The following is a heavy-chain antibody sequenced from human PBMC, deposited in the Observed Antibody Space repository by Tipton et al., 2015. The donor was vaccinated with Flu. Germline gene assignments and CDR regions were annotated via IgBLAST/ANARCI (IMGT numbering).Heavy chain of an antibody. V-gene: IGHV4-59*01. CDR2: IYYSGST. Sequence: TLSLTCTVSGGSISSYYWSWIRQPPGKGLEWIGYIYYSGSTNYNPSLKSRVTISVDTSKNQFSLKLSSVTAADAAVYYCARFYGGNTYYSGMDVWGQGTPVPVSS. CDR3: ARFYGGNTYYSGMDV. J-gene: IGHJ6*02. CDR1: GGSISSYY. D-gene: IGHD4-23*01.